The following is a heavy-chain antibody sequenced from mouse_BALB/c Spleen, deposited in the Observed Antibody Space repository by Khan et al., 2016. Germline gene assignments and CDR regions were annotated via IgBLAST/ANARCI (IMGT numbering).Heavy chain of an antibody. D-gene: IGHD2-1*01. J-gene: IGHJ3*01. CDR1: GYSITSDYA. CDR3: ARLGNYGWFAY. Sequence: EVQLQESGPGLVKPSQSLSLTCTVTGYSITSDYAWNWIRQFPGNKLEWMGYISYSGSTSYNPSLKSRISITRDTSKNQFFLQLNSVTTEDTALYYCARLGNYGWFAYWGQGTLVTVSA. V-gene: IGHV3-2*02. CDR2: ISYSGST.